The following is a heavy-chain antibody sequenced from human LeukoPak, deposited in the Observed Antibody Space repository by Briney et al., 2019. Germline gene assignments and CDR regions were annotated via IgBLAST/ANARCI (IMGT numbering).Heavy chain of an antibody. CDR3: AKDPGVVPAHYFDY. CDR1: GFTFSSYA. V-gene: IGHV3-23*01. CDR2: TGSTGVST. D-gene: IGHD2-2*01. Sequence: GGSLRLSCATSGFTFSSYAMSWVRQAPGKGLEWVSGTGSTGVSTFYADSVKGRFTVSRDNSKNTLSLQMNSLRAEDTAVYYCAKDPGVVPAHYFDYWGQGTLVTVSS. J-gene: IGHJ4*02.